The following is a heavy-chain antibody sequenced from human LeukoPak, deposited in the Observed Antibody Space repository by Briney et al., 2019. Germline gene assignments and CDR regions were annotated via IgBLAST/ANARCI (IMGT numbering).Heavy chain of an antibody. CDR3: ATTYDSSGCD. Sequence: GGSLRLSCAASGFTFTKFWMAWVRQAPGKGLEWVGNIKQDGSIQYYGDSVKGRFTISRDNARNSLYLQMNSMRAEDTALYYCATTYDSSGCDWGQGTLVTVS. J-gene: IGHJ4*02. V-gene: IGHV3-7*01. D-gene: IGHD3-22*01. CDR1: GFTFTKFW. CDR2: IKQDGSIQ.